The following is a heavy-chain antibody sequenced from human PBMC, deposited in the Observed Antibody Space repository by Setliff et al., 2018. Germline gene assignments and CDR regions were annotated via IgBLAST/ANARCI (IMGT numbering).Heavy chain of an antibody. J-gene: IGHJ6*03. D-gene: IGHD3-22*01. CDR3: SRVPRSYLMVGVISHYYYMDV. CDR2: IRGSGGST. CDR1: GFTFSSYG. Sequence: PGGSLRLSCAASGFTFSSYGMTWVRQAPGKGLEWVSVIRGSGGSTYYADSVKGRFTISRDKSKNTLYLQMNRLRAEDTALYYCSRVPRSYLMVGVISHYYYMDVWGKGTTVTVSS. V-gene: IGHV3-23*01.